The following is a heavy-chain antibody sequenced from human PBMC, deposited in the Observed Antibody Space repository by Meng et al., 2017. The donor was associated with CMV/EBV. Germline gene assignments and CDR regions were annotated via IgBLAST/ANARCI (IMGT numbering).Heavy chain of an antibody. D-gene: IGHD2-2*01. J-gene: IGHJ4*02. Sequence: GESLMISCAASGFIFDDYVMSWVRQAPRKGLEWVSGINWNSGSTGYADSGKGRFTISRDNAKNSLYLQMNSLRAEDTALYYCARTDCSSTSCPKYYFDYWGQGTLVTVSS. CDR1: GFIFDDYV. V-gene: IGHV3-20*04. CDR3: ARTDCSSTSCPKYYFDY. CDR2: INWNSGST.